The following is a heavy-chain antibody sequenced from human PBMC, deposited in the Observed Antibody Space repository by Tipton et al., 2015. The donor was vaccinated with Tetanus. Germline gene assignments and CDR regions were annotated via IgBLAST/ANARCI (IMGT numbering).Heavy chain of an antibody. Sequence: QLVQSGAEVKKPGESLRISCKASGYEFISYWIAWVRQMPGKGLEWMGVIYPADSDIRNSPSFKSRVTISVDTPKNQFSLKLTSLTVADTAVYYCARGGSYSYGPRGFDLWGRGTLVTVSS. CDR1: GYEFISYW. CDR2: IYPADSDI. V-gene: IGHV5-51*01. J-gene: IGHJ2*01. D-gene: IGHD5-18*01. CDR3: ARGGSYSYGPRGFDL.